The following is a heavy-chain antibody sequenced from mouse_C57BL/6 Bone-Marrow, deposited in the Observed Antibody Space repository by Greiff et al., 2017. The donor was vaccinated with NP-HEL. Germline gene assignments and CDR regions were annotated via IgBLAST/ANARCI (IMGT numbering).Heavy chain of an antibody. CDR3: ALYYGNSYFDY. CDR2: IDPSDSYT. D-gene: IGHD2-1*01. CDR1: DYTFTSYW. V-gene: IGHV1-59*01. Sequence: QVQLQQPGAELVRPGTSVKLSCKASDYTFTSYWMHWVKQRPGQGLEWIGVIDPSDSYTNYNQKFKGKATLTVDTSSSTAYMQLSSLTSEDSAVYYCALYYGNSYFDYWGQGTTLTVSS. J-gene: IGHJ2*01.